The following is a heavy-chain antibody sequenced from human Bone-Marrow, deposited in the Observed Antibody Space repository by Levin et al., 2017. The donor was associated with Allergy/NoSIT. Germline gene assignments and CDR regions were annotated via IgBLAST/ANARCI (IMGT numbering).Heavy chain of an antibody. CDR3: AKVRRGLDAFDI. Sequence: GESLKISCAASGFTFSTSAMSWVRQAPGKWLEWVSSITQSGGDTYYAASVKGRFTISRDNSNNTLYLHMNGLRAEDTALYYCAKVRRGLDAFDIWGQGTMVTVSS. CDR1: GFTFSTSA. D-gene: IGHD3/OR15-3a*01. V-gene: IGHV3-23*01. CDR2: ITQSGGDT. J-gene: IGHJ3*02.